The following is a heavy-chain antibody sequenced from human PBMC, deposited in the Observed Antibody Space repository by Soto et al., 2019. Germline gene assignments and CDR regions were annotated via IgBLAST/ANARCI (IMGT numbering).Heavy chain of an antibody. CDR2: IIPIFGTA. D-gene: IGHD6-6*01. CDR1: GGTFSSYA. V-gene: IGHV1-69*13. J-gene: IGHJ6*04. CDR3: AFWGGSSSVYYYYGMDV. Sequence: SVKVSCKASGGTFSSYAISWVRQAPGQGLEWMGGIIPIFGTANYAQKFQGRVTITADESTSTAYMELSSLRSEDTAVYYCAFWGGSSSVYYYYGMDVWGKGTTVTVSS.